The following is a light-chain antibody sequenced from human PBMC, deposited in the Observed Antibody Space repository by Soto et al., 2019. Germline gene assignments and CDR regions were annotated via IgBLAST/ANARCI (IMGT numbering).Light chain of an antibody. CDR3: QSYDSSLSGSGV. J-gene: IGLJ2*01. CDR2: GNS. V-gene: IGLV1-40*01. Sequence: QSVLTQPPSVSGAPGQRVTISCTGSSSNIGAGYDVHCYQKLPGTAPKLLIYGNSNRPSGVPDRFSGSKSGTSASLAITGLQAEDEADYYCQSYDSSLSGSGVFGGGTKLTVL. CDR1: SSNIGAGYD.